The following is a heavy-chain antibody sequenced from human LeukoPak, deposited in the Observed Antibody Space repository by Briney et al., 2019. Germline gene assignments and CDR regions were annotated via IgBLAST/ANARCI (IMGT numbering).Heavy chain of an antibody. V-gene: IGHV4-39*01. CDR1: GGSISSSSYY. CDR2: IYYSGST. Sequence: SETLSLTCTVSGGSISSSSYYRGWIRQPPGKGLEWIGSIYYSGSTYYNPSLKSRVTISVDTSKNQFSLKLSSVTAADTAVYYCARPKHVWGSYRRPDYWGQGTLVTVSS. D-gene: IGHD3-16*02. CDR3: ARPKHVWGSYRRPDY. J-gene: IGHJ4*02.